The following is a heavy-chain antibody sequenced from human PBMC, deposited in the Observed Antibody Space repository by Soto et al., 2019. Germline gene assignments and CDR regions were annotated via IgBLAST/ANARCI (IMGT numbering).Heavy chain of an antibody. J-gene: IGHJ4*02. CDR1: GFYISSDLYY. CDR3: ARQEYGDYVFLDY. D-gene: IGHD4-17*01. V-gene: IGHV4-31*03. CDR2: IYYTGST. Sequence: LSLTCTISGFYISSDLYYWTWIRQYPGKGLEWVGYIYYTGSTYYNPSLTSRVMMSVDTSKNQFSLKLSSVTAADTAVYYCARQEYGDYVFLDYWGQGTLVTVS.